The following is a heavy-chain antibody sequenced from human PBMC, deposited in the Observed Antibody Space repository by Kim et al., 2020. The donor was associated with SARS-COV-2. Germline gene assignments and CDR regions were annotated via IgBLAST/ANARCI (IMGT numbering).Heavy chain of an antibody. V-gene: IGHV3-30*04. CDR1: GFTFSSYA. Sequence: GGSLRLSCAASGFTFSSYAMSWVRQAPGKGLEWLAVLSFDGNVKYYADAVRDRFTISRDNSMNTLFLDMKRLRVEDTGVYYCVREGYASGGIGDFDNWGQGTLVAVPS. J-gene: IGHJ4*02. D-gene: IGHD3-10*01. CDR2: LSFDGNVK. CDR3: VREGYASGGIGDFDN.